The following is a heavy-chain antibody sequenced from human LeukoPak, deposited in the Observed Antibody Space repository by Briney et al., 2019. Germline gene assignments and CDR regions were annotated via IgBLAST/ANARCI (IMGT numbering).Heavy chain of an antibody. J-gene: IGHJ4*02. D-gene: IGHD2-2*02. CDR3: ARVVPAARPSDY. Sequence: ASVKVSCKASGYSFTSYGISWVRQAPGQGLEWMGWISAHNGNTNYAQKLQGRVTMTTDTSTSTAYMELRSLRSDDTAVYYCARVVPAARPSDYWGQGTLVTVSS. V-gene: IGHV1-18*01. CDR2: ISAHNGNT. CDR1: GYSFTSYG.